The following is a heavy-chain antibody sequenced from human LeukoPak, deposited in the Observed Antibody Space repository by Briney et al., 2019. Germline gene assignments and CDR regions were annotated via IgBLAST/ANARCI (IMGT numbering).Heavy chain of an antibody. Sequence: GGSLRLSCAASGFTFSSYSMNWVRQAPGKGLEWVSSISSSSSYIYYADSVKGRFTISRDNAKNSLYLQMNSLRAEDTAVYYCATREDIVVVPAAFRHAFDIWGQGTMVTVSS. V-gene: IGHV3-21*01. CDR3: ATREDIVVVPAAFRHAFDI. J-gene: IGHJ3*02. CDR2: ISSSSSYI. CDR1: GFTFSSYS. D-gene: IGHD2-2*01.